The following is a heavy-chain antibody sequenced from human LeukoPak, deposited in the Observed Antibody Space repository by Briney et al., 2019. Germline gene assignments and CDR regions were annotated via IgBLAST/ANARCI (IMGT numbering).Heavy chain of an antibody. CDR2: IYSDGNT. J-gene: IGHJ6*03. D-gene: IGHD3/OR15-3a*01. CDR3: ASGTLWTGYWYYYMDV. Sequence: GGSLRLSCAVSGFTVSNNYMNWVRQAPGKWLEWVSVIYSDGNTYYADSVKGRFTISRDNSKNTLYLQMDSLRAEDTAVYYCASGTLWTGYWYYYMDVWGKGTTVTVSS. CDR1: GFTVSNNY. V-gene: IGHV3-53*01.